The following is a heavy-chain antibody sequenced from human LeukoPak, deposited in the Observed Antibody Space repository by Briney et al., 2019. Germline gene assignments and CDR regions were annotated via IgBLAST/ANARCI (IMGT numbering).Heavy chain of an antibody. D-gene: IGHD5-12*01. Sequence: GGSLRLSCAASGFTFDDYAMHWVRQAPGKGLEWVSLISWDGGSTYYADSVKGRFTISRDNSKNSLYLQMNSLRAEDTALYYCAKDMGLRFEPHDAFDIWGQGTMVTVSS. CDR3: AKDMGLRFEPHDAFDI. V-gene: IGHV3-43D*03. CDR1: GFTFDDYA. CDR2: ISWDGGST. J-gene: IGHJ3*02.